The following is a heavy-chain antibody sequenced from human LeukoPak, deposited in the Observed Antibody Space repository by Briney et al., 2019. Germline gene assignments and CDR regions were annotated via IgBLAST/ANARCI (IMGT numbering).Heavy chain of an antibody. V-gene: IGHV4-39*07. CDR1: GDSISSSGYY. Sequence: SETLSLTCTVSGDSISSSGYYWGWIRQPPGKGLEWIGSIYYSGSIYYNPSLKSRVTISVDTSKNQFSLKLSSVTAADTAVYYCARVWRPGGSLGGYGYFENWGQGTLVTVSS. CDR2: IYYSGSI. CDR3: ARVWRPGGSLGGYGYFEN. D-gene: IGHD5-18*01. J-gene: IGHJ4*02.